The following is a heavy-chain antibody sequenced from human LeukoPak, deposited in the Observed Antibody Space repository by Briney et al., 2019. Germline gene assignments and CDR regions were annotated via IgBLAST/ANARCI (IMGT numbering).Heavy chain of an antibody. CDR3: ARDPGRGDAYNCGS. J-gene: IGHJ5*02. V-gene: IGHV3-21*01. D-gene: IGHD5-24*01. CDR2: ISHVSSYI. CDR1: GFTFTDYS. Sequence: GGSLRLSCVVSGFTFTDYSMNWVRQAPGKGLEWVSSISHVSSYIYYADSVKGRFTISRDNARNSLYLQMNSLRAEDTAVYYCARDPGRGDAYNCGSWGQGTLVTVSS.